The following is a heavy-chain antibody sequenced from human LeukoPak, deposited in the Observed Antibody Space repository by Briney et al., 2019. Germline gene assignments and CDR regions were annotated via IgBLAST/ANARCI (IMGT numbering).Heavy chain of an antibody. V-gene: IGHV3-23*01. CDR3: AKDPNGDYIGAFDG. CDR2: ITVNDGTT. D-gene: IGHD2-8*01. J-gene: IGHJ3*01. Sequence: GSLRLSCVGCGLSIGNYAMTWVRQAPGKGLEWVSSITVNDGTTKYADSVRGRFTVSRDNSRNTVFLQMDSLRAEDTAVYYCAKDPNGDYIGAFDGWGQGTMVTVSS. CDR1: GLSIGNYA.